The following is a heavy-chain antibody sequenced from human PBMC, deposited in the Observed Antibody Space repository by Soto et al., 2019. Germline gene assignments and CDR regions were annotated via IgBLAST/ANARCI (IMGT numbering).Heavy chain of an antibody. Sequence: QVQLVQSGAEMKKPGSSVKVSCKTSGGAFSNFAVSWVRQAPGQGLEWVGGITPILGTPSYAQKFQGRVTITADVSTTSAYMEITSLTSEDTALYYCVRGGSGSLGDYWGQGTLVTVSS. J-gene: IGHJ4*02. CDR1: GGAFSNFA. CDR2: ITPILGTP. V-gene: IGHV1-69*01. CDR3: VRGGSGSLGDY. D-gene: IGHD3-10*01.